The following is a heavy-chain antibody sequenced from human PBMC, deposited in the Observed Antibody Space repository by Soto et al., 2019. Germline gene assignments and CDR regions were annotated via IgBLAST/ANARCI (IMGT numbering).Heavy chain of an antibody. CDR2: ISYDGSNK. CDR1: GFTFSSYG. D-gene: IGHD3-3*01. J-gene: IGHJ4*02. CDR3: EKDYTSYDFWSGSDY. V-gene: IGHV3-30*18. Sequence: PGGSLRLSCAASGFTFSSYGMHWVRQAPGKGLEWVAVISYDGSNKYYADSVKGRFTISRDNSKNTLYLQMNSLRAEDTAVYYCEKDYTSYDFWSGSDYWGQGTLVTVSS.